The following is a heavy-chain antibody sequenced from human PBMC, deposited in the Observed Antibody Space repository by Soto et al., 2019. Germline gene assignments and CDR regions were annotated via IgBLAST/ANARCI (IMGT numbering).Heavy chain of an antibody. CDR1: GYSFTTYG. J-gene: IGHJ4*02. D-gene: IGHD3-22*01. CDR2: ISPYNGKT. Sequence: ASVKVSCKASGYSFTTYGIFWVRQAPGQGLEWMGWISPYNGKTNYAQNLQGRVSMTTDTSTTTAYMELKSLRSDDTAVYYCARPYDSSQSPRFDYWGQGTLVTVSS. V-gene: IGHV1-18*01. CDR3: ARPYDSSQSPRFDY.